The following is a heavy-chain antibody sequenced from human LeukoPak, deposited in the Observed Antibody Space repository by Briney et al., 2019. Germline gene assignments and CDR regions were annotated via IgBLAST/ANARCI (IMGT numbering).Heavy chain of an antibody. V-gene: IGHV4-31*03. Sequence: PSETLSLTCTVSGGSVTSGGYYWSWIRQHPGQGLEWIGYIYYSGSTYSNPSLKSRVTISIDTPKNQFSLKLSSVTAADTAVYYCARDRGCGWYNFDYWGQGTLVTVSS. CDR1: GGSVTSGGYY. J-gene: IGHJ4*02. CDR3: ARDRGCGWYNFDY. D-gene: IGHD6-19*01. CDR2: IYYSGST.